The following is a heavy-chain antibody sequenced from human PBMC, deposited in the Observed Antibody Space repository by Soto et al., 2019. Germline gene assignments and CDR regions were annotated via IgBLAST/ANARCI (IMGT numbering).Heavy chain of an antibody. CDR3: ARDERLDCSSTSCYAESYYYYYMDV. V-gene: IGHV3-21*01. J-gene: IGHJ6*03. CDR1: GFTFSSYS. Sequence: GGSLRLSCAASGFTFSSYSMNWVRQAPGKGLEWVSSISSSSSYIYYADSVKGRFTISRDNAKNSLYLQMNSLRAEDTAVYYCARDERLDCSSTSCYAESYYYYYMDVWGKGTTVTVSS. D-gene: IGHD2-2*01. CDR2: ISSSSSYI.